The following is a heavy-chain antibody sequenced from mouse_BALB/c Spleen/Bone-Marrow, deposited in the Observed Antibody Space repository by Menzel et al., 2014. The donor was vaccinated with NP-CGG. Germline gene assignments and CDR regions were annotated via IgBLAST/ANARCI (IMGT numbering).Heavy chain of an antibody. D-gene: IGHD2-1*01. CDR3: ARQGYYGKGDY. J-gene: IGHJ2*01. CDR2: INPDSSTI. V-gene: IGHV4-1*02. Sequence: DVMLVESRGGLVQPGGSLKLSCAASGFDFSRYWMSWVRQAPGKGLEWIGEINPDSSTINYTPSLKDKFIISRDNAKNTLYLQMSKVRSEDTALYYCARQGYYGKGDYWGQGTTLTVSS. CDR1: GFDFSRYW.